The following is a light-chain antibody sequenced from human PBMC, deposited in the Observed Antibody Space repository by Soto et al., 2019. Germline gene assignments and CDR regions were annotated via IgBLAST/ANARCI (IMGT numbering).Light chain of an antibody. CDR3: QRRSNWPLR. CDR1: QSVSSS. Sequence: EIVLTQSPATLSLSPGERATLSCRASQSVSSSLAGYQQKPGQAHRLLIYDASNRATGIPARFSGSGSGTDLTLTISSLEPEDFAGYYWQRRSNWPLRFGGGTKVEIK. J-gene: IGKJ4*02. CDR2: DAS. V-gene: IGKV3-11*01.